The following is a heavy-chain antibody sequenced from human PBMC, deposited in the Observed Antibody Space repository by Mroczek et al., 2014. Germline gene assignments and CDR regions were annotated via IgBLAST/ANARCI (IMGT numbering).Heavy chain of an antibody. V-gene: IGHV4-34*01. CDR1: GGSFSGYY. D-gene: IGHD2-2*02. CDR3: ATLETPTYCSSTSCYRHGAYMDV. Sequence: QVQLQQWGAGLLKPSETLSLTCAVYGGSFSGYYWSWIRQPPGKGLEWIGEINHSGSTNYNPSLKSRVTISVDTSKNQFSLKLSSVTAADTAVYYCATLETPTYCSSTSCYRHGAYMDVWGKGTTVTVSS. J-gene: IGHJ6*03. CDR2: INHSGST.